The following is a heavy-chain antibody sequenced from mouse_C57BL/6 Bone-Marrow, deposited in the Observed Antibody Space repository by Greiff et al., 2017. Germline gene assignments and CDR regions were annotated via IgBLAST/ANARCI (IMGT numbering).Heavy chain of an antibody. Sequence: VKLQQPGAELAKPGASVKLSCKASGYTFTSYWMHWVKQRPGQGLEWIGMIHPNSGSTNNNEKFKSKATLTVDKSSSTAYMQLSSLTSEDSAVYYCARGGGAMDYWGQGTSVTVSA. CDR3: ARGGGAMDY. V-gene: IGHV1-64*01. J-gene: IGHJ4*01. CDR2: IHPNSGST. CDR1: GYTFTSYW.